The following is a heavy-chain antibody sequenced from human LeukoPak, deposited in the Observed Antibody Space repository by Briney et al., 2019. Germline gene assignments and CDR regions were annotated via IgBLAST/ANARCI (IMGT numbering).Heavy chain of an antibody. V-gene: IGHV3-21*01. CDR3: ASSWGSSWYLDY. Sequence: PGGSLRLSCAASGFTFSSYSMNWVRQAPGKGLEWVSSISGSGSYIYYADSVKGRFTISRDNAKNSLYLQMNSLRAEDTALYYCASSWGSSWYLDYWGQGTLVTVSS. CDR2: ISGSGSYI. J-gene: IGHJ4*02. D-gene: IGHD6-13*01. CDR1: GFTFSSYS.